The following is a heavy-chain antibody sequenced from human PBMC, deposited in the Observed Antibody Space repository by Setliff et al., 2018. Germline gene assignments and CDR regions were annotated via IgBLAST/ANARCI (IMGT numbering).Heavy chain of an antibody. D-gene: IGHD3-9*01. J-gene: IGHJ6*03. Sequence: PSETLSLTCTVPGGSISDNGYFWGWVRQPPGKGLEWIGNIYFGGNTYYNPSLKSRVTISVDTSKNQFSLKLSSVTAADTAVYYCARVLTGYYEGVYYYYMDVWGKGTTVTVSS. V-gene: IGHV4-39*07. CDR3: ARVLTGYYEGVYYYYMDV. CDR2: IYFGGNT. CDR1: GGSISDNGYF.